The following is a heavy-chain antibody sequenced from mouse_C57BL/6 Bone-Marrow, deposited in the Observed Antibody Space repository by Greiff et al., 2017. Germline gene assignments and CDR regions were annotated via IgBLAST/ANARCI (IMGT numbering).Heavy chain of an antibody. J-gene: IGHJ4*01. CDR2: IDPENGDT. CDR1: GFNIKDDY. D-gene: IGHD4-1*01. V-gene: IGHV14-4*01. CDR3: TTWEIRNEGGAMDY. Sequence: EVKLVESGAELVRPGASVKLSCTASGFNIKDDYMHWVKQRPEQGLEWIGWIDPENGDTEYASKFQGKATITADTSSNTAYLQLSSLTSEDTAVYYCTTWEIRNEGGAMDYWGQGTSVTVSS.